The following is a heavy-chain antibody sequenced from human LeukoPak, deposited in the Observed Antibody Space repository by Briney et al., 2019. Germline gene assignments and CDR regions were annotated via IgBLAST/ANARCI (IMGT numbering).Heavy chain of an antibody. J-gene: IGHJ5*02. Sequence: SETLSLTCTVSGGSISSYYWSWIRQPPGKGLEWIGYIYHSGSTNYNPSLKSRVTISVDTSKNQFSLKLSSVTAADTAVYYCTRGGCSSTSCYPPHWFDPWGQGTLVTVSS. CDR2: IYHSGST. V-gene: IGHV4-59*01. CDR1: GGSISSYY. CDR3: TRGGCSSTSCYPPHWFDP. D-gene: IGHD2-2*01.